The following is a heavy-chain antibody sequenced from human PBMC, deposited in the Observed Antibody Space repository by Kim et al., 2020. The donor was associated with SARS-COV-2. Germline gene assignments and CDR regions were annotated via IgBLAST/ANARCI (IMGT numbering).Heavy chain of an antibody. Sequence: GGSLRLSCAASGFTVSSNYMSWVRQAPGKGLEWVSIIYSGGSTYYADSLKGRFTISRDNSKNTLYLQMNSLRAEDTAVYYCASEILGATTGYYYYYGMEVWGQGATVTVSS. D-gene: IGHD1-26*01. CDR3: ASEILGATTGYYYYYGMEV. CDR1: GFTVSSNY. CDR2: IYSGGST. V-gene: IGHV3-53*01. J-gene: IGHJ6*02.